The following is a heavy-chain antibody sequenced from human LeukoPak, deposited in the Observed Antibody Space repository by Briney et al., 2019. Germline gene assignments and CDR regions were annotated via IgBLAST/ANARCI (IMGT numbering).Heavy chain of an antibody. CDR1: GFTLSGYY. Sequence: GGSLRLSCAASGFTLSGYYMNWVRQAPGKGLEWVSSISSSSSYIYYADSVKGRFTISRDTAKNSLYLQMNSLRAEDTAVYYCARAYCSGGSCYPFDYWGQGTLVTVSS. CDR3: ARAYCSGGSCYPFDY. V-gene: IGHV3-21*01. CDR2: ISSSSSYI. J-gene: IGHJ4*02. D-gene: IGHD2-15*01.